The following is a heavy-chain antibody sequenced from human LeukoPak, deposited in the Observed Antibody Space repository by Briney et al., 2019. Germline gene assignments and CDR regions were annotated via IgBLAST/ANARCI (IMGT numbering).Heavy chain of an antibody. D-gene: IGHD1-26*01. J-gene: IGHJ5*02. CDR1: GASISSGSNY. CDR2: IYHSGST. Sequence: KPSETLSLTCSVSGASISSGSNYWGWIRQPPGKGLEWIGSIYHSGSTYYNPSLKSRVTISVDTSKNQFSLKLSSVTAADTAVYYCARVPVNIWENWFDPWGQGTLVTVSS. CDR3: ARVPVNIWENWFDP. V-gene: IGHV4-39*07.